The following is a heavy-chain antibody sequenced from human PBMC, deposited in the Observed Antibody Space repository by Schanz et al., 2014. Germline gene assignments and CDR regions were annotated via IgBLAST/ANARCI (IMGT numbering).Heavy chain of an antibody. D-gene: IGHD2-15*01. J-gene: IGHJ6*02. CDR1: GDSMSSGGYY. CDR2: IYDSGNT. CDR3: ARLVGPSFYYGMDV. Sequence: QVQLQESGPGLVKPSQTLSLTCNVSGDSMSSGGYYWNWIRQHPGNGLEWIGYIYDSGNTYYNPSLKSRVTMSIDTSENQFSLNLRSVTGADTAVYYCARLVGPSFYYGMDVWGQGTTVTVSS. V-gene: IGHV4-31*03.